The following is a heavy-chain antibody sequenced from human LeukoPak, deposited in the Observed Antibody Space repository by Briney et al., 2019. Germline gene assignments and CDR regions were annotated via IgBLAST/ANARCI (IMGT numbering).Heavy chain of an antibody. CDR1: GYSFTAYY. V-gene: IGHV1-2*02. Sequence: GASVRVSFTASGYSFTAYYIHWVRQAPGQGLEWMGWINPNSGDPNYSEEFQGRVTTTRDTSIRTVFSNLPSLRSDDTAMYYCARVLGRTVRYGGFDIWGQGTVVTVSS. D-gene: IGHD4-23*01. CDR2: INPNSGDP. CDR3: ARVLGRTVRYGGFDI. J-gene: IGHJ3*02.